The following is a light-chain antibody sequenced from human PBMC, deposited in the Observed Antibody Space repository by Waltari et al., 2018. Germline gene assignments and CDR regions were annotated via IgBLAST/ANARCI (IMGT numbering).Light chain of an antibody. CDR3: SSYAGSNRDV. CDR2: EVT. V-gene: IGLV2-8*01. CDR1: SSDVGGYAY. Sequence: QSALTQPPSASGSPGQSVTISCTGTSSDVGGYAYVSWYQQHPGKAPKLMIFEVTKRPSGVPDRFAGSKSGNRASLTVSGLQAEDEADYYCSSYAGSNRDVFGTGTRVTVL. J-gene: IGLJ1*01.